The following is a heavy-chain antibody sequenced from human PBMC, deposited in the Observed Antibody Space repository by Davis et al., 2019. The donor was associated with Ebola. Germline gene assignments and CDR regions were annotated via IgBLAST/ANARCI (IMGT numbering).Heavy chain of an antibody. J-gene: IGHJ5*02. CDR3: ARGRLVRGVIITSRGFDP. CDR2: ISAYNGNT. D-gene: IGHD3-10*01. CDR1: GYTFTSYG. Sequence: ASVKVSCKASGYTFTSYGISWVRQAPGQGLEWMGWISAYNGNTNYAQKLQGRVTMTTDTSTSTAYMELRSLRSDDTAVYYCARGRLVRGVIITSRGFDPWGQGTLVTVSS. V-gene: IGHV1-18*01.